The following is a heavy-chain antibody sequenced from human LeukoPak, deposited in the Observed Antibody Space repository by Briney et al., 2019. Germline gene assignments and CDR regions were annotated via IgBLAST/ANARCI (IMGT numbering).Heavy chain of an antibody. CDR3: ARGNSGGAFGDFYYFMDV. D-gene: IGHD1-1*01. J-gene: IGHJ6*03. Sequence: SETLSLTCAVSGGSLSGYYWSWIRQSPGKGLEWIGEFNHMGSAHYNPSLKSRVTISPATSKNQFSLTMNFVTAADTSMYFCARGNSGGAFGDFYYFMDVWGKGTTVSVSS. V-gene: IGHV4-34*01. CDR2: FNHMGSA. CDR1: GGSLSGYY.